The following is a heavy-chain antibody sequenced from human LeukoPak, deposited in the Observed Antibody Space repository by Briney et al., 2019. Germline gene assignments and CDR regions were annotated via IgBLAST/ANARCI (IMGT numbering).Heavy chain of an antibody. J-gene: IGHJ6*02. CDR2: ISSDGNTK. CDR3: ARGWPGITGRWMENYYGMDV. V-gene: IGHV3-30-3*01. CDR1: GFTFSSYA. Sequence: GRSLRLSCAASGFTFSSYAMHWVRQAPGKGLEWAAVISSDGNTKYYADSVKGRFTISRDNSNNTLYLQMNSLRSDDTAVYYCARGWPGITGRWMENYYGMDVWGQGTTVTVSS. D-gene: IGHD1-20*01.